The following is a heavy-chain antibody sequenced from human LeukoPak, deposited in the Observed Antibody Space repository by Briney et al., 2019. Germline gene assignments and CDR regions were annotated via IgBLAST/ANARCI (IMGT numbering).Heavy chain of an antibody. Sequence: TSSETLSLTCTVSGGSISSYYWSWIRQPPGKGLEWIGYIYYSGSTYYNPSLKSRVTISIDTSKNQFSLKLSSVTAADTAVYYCASREDWFDPWGQGTLVTVSS. CDR2: IYYSGST. D-gene: IGHD2-15*01. CDR1: GGSISSYY. V-gene: IGHV4-59*06. J-gene: IGHJ5*02. CDR3: ASREDWFDP.